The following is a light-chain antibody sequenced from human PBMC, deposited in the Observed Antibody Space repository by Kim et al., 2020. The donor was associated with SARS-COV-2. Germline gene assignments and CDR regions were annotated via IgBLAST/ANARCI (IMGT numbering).Light chain of an antibody. J-gene: IGKJ1*01. CDR2: KGS. CDR3: QQYNTYSPT. CDR1: QSISSW. V-gene: IGKV1-5*03. Sequence: DIQMTQSPSTLSASVGDRVTITCRASQSISSWLAWYQQKPGKAPKLLIYKGSSLESGVPSRFGGSGSGTEFTLTISSLQPDDFATYYCQQYNTYSPTFGQGTKVDIK.